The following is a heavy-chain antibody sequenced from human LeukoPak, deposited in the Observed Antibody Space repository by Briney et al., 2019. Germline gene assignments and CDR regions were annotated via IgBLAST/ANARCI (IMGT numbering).Heavy chain of an antibody. CDR3: ARGVAVAAFSAFDV. CDR2: ISSSSSYI. J-gene: IGHJ3*01. V-gene: IGHV3-21*01. CDR1: GFTFSRYS. Sequence: KAGGSLRLSCAASGFTFSRYSMNWVRQAPGKGLEWVSSISSSSSYIYYADSVKGRFTISRDNAKNSLYLQMNSLKAEDTAVYYCARGVAVAAFSAFDVWGQGTMVTVSS. D-gene: IGHD6-19*01.